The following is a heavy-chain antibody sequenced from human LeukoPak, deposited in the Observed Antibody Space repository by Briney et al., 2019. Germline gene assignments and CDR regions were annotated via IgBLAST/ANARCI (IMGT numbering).Heavy chain of an antibody. CDR1: GFAFNTYA. D-gene: IGHD3-10*01. Sequence: PGRSLRLSCAASGFAFNTYAMHWVRQAPGQGLEWVALIWHDGSHKFYSNSVRGQFTISRDNSTITVSLQMNNLRPEDTAVYYCAREIFGSGSYPDSWGQGTLVTVSS. V-gene: IGHV3-33*01. CDR2: IWHDGSHK. CDR3: AREIFGSGSYPDS. J-gene: IGHJ4*02.